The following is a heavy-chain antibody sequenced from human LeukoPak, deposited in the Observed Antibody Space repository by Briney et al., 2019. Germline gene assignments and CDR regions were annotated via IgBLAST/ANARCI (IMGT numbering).Heavy chain of an antibody. CDR1: GYTFTSFD. V-gene: IGHV1-8*01. CDR2: MNPNSGNT. CDR3: AREHDYNNFGLLYNWFDP. Sequence: ASVKVSCKAFGYTFTSFDINWVRQAPGQGLEWMGWMNPNSGNTGYAQKFQGRVTMTRNTSISTAYMELSSLRSEDTAVYYCAREHDYNNFGLLYNWFDPWGQGALVTVSS. J-gene: IGHJ5*02. D-gene: IGHD4-11*01.